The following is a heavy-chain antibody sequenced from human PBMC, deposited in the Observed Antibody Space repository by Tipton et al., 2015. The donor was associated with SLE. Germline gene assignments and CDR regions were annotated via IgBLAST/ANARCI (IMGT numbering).Heavy chain of an antibody. V-gene: IGHV4-39*01. J-gene: IGHJ3*02. Sequence: TLSLTCTVSGGSIISSEFYWSWIRQPPGKGLEWIGEIDRRGNTKYNPSLKSRVTISVDTSKNQFSLKMSSVTAADTAVYYCARQDDFWSGYPSAFDIWGQGTMVTVSS. CDR2: IDRRGNT. CDR3: ARQDDFWSGYPSAFDI. D-gene: IGHD3-3*01. CDR1: GGSIISSEFY.